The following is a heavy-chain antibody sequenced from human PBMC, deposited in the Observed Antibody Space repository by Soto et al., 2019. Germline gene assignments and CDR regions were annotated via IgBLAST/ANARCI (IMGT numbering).Heavy chain of an antibody. D-gene: IGHD1-26*01. CDR3: AGSTQVGATNWLRAFDI. Sequence: QVQLVQSGAEVKKPGSSVKVSCKASGGTFSSYAISWVRQAPGQGLEWMGGIIPIFGTANYAQKFQGRVKITADESTGTAYMELSSLRSEATAVYYCAGSTQVGATNWLRAFDIWGQGTMVTVSS. V-gene: IGHV1-69*12. J-gene: IGHJ3*02. CDR2: IIPIFGTA. CDR1: GGTFSSYA.